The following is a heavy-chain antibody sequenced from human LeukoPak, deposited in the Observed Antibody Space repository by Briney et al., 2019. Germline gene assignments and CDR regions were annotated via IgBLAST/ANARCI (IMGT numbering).Heavy chain of an antibody. CDR1: GFTFSSYG. CDR3: ARDLSYYYDSSGYYSDY. J-gene: IGHJ4*02. CDR2: IWYDGSNK. Sequence: GGSLRLSCAASGFTFSSYGMHWVRQAPGKGLEWVAVIWYDGSNKYYADSVKGRFTISRDNSKNTLYLQMNSLRAEDTAVYYCARDLSYYYDSSGYYSDYWGQGTLVTVSS. V-gene: IGHV3-33*01. D-gene: IGHD3-22*01.